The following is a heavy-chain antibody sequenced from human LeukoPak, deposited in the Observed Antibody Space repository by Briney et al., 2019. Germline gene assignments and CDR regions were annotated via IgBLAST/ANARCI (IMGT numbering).Heavy chain of an antibody. D-gene: IGHD6-19*01. CDR3: ARAYYGGLAVSGPFDF. Sequence: SVKVSCKASGVSFDSYTFNWVRQAPGQGLQWMGRIIPILNTPNYAQNFQCRVAITADKSTSTAYMELSSLRSEDTAIYYCARAYYGGLAVSGPFDFWGQGTLVTVSS. J-gene: IGHJ4*02. V-gene: IGHV1-69*08. CDR1: GVSFDSYT. CDR2: IIPILNTP.